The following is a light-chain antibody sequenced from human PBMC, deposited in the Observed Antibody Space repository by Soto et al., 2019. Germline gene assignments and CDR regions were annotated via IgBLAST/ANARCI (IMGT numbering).Light chain of an antibody. Sequence: EIVLTQSPATLSLSPGERATLSCRASQSVSSYLAWYQQKPGQAPRLLIYDASNRATGIPARFSGSGSGTDFTLTISSLEHEDFAVYYCQQRSNWPLLYTFGQGTKLEIK. CDR1: QSVSSY. CDR2: DAS. V-gene: IGKV3-11*01. J-gene: IGKJ2*01. CDR3: QQRSNWPLLYT.